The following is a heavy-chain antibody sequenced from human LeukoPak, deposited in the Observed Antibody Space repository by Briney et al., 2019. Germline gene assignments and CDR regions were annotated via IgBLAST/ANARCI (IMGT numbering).Heavy chain of an antibody. J-gene: IGHJ6*02. V-gene: IGHV4-30-2*01. D-gene: IGHD3-3*02. CDR1: GGSISSGGYS. CDR2: IYHSGST. CDR3: ARAGINYYYGMDV. Sequence: PSETLSLTCAVSGGSISSGGYSWSWIRQPPGKGPEWIGYIYHSGSTYYNPSLKSRVTISVDRSKNQFSLKLSSVTAADTAVYYCARAGINYYYGMDVWGQGTTVTVSS.